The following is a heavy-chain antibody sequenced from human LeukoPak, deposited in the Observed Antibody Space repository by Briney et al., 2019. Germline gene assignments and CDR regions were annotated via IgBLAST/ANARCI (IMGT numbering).Heavy chain of an antibody. J-gene: IGHJ3*02. CDR2: IYSDGSST. D-gene: IGHD2-21*02. Sequence: GGSLRLSCAASGFTFSSYWMHWVRQAPGKGLVWVSRIYSDGSSTTYADSVKGRFTISRDNAKKTLYLQMNSLRAGDTAVFYCARAPVQYCGGDCGAFDIWGQGTMVTVSS. CDR3: ARAPVQYCGGDCGAFDI. V-gene: IGHV3-74*01. CDR1: GFTFSSYW.